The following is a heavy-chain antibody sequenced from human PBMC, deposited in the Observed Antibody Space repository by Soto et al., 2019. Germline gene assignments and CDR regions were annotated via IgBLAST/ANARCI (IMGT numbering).Heavy chain of an antibody. D-gene: IGHD2-15*01. CDR1: GYKFTTFW. CDR3: ARTESGGSRDAVDV. CDR2: IDPTDSFT. J-gene: IGHJ3*01. V-gene: IGHV5-10-1*01. Sequence: GESLKISCKASGYKFTTFWLNWVRQTPGKGLEWLGRIDPTDSFTNYSPPFEGHVTISVDRSISTAYLQWKSLQASDTAIYYCARTESGGSRDAVDVWGQGRTVTVSS.